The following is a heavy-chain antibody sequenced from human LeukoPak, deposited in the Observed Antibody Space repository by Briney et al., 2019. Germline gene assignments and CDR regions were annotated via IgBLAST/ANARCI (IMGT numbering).Heavy chain of an antibody. D-gene: IGHD4-17*01. CDR3: AKDMSSTTTAGFDY. V-gene: IGHV3-23*01. CDR2: ISGSGGST. CDR1: GFTFSSYA. J-gene: IGHJ4*02. Sequence: GGSLRLSCAASGFTFSSYAMNWVRQAPGKGLEWVSVISGSGGSTYYADSVKGRFTISRHNSKDTLYLQMNSLRAEDTALYYCAKDMSSTTTAGFDYWGQGTLVTVSS.